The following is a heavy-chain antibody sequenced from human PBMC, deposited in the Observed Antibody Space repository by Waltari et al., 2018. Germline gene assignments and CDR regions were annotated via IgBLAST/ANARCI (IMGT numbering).Heavy chain of an antibody. V-gene: IGHV3-23*01. CDR3: AKDLEGLGDYDHIWGSYRPFDY. J-gene: IGHJ4*02. D-gene: IGHD3-16*02. CDR2: MSGSGGST. Sequence: EVQLLESGGGLVQPGGSLRLSCAASGFTFSSYAMSWVRQAPGKGLEWVSAMSGSGGSTDYADSVKGRLTISRDNSKNTLYLQMNSLRAEDTAVYYCAKDLEGLGDYDHIWGSYRPFDYWGQGTLVTVSS. CDR1: GFTFSSYA.